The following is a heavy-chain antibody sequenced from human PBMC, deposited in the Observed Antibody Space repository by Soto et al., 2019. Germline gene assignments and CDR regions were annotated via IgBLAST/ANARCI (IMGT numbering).Heavy chain of an antibody. CDR2: ISAYNGNT. D-gene: IGHD6-13*01. Sequence: QVQLVQSGAEVKKPGASVKVSCKASGYTFTSYGISWVRQAPGQGLEWMGWISAYNGNTNYAQKLQGRVTMTPDTSTSTADMGLRSLRSADTAVYYCARDWSSSWYFWFDPWGQGTLVTVSS. CDR3: ARDWSSSWYFWFDP. V-gene: IGHV1-18*01. J-gene: IGHJ5*02. CDR1: GYTFTSYG.